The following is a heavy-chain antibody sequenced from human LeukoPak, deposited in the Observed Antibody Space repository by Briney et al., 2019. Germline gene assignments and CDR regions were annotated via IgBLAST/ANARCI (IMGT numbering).Heavy chain of an antibody. J-gene: IGHJ5*02. CDR3: AKAHSSGWYNWFDP. Sequence: GGSLRLSCAASGFTFSSYGMSWVRQAPGKGLEWVAVISYDGSNKYYADSVKGRFTISRDNSKNTLYLQMNSLRAEDTAVYYCAKAHSSGWYNWFDPWGQGTLVTVSS. D-gene: IGHD6-19*01. V-gene: IGHV3-30*18. CDR1: GFTFSSYG. CDR2: ISYDGSNK.